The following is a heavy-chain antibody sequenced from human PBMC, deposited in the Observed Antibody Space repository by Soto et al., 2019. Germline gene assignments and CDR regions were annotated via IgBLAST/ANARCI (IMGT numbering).Heavy chain of an antibody. CDR1: GYTFNDFG. CDR2: IYSKAGKM. J-gene: IGHJ4*02. V-gene: IGHV1-18*01. CDR3: ARDIAFDIDY. Sequence: QVHLLQSGAEVQKPGASVKVSCKTSGYTFNDFGITWVRQAPGLGLEWLGWIYSKAGKMNFAPKFQNRVIMTTDTPTLTAFMALTSLTFDATAIYFCARDIAFDIDYWGQGTLVTVS. D-gene: IGHD2-15*01.